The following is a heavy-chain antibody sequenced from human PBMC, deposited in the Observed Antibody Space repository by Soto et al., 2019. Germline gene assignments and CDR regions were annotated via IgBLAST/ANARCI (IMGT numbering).Heavy chain of an antibody. D-gene: IGHD3-9*01. CDR3: ARPATGNGRGAFDI. CDR2: IYYSGST. J-gene: IGHJ3*02. CDR1: GGSISSSSYY. Sequence: QLQLQESGPGLVKPSETLSLTCTVSGGSISSSSYYWGWIRQPPGKGLEWIGSIYYSGSTYYNPSLKSRVTRSVDTSKNQFSLKLSSVTAADTAVYYCARPATGNGRGAFDIWGQGTMVTVSS. V-gene: IGHV4-39*01.